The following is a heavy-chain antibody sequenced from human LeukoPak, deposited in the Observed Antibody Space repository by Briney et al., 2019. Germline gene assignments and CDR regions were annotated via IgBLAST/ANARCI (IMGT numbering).Heavy chain of an antibody. CDR2: ISYDGSNK. V-gene: IGHV3-30-3*01. CDR1: GFTFSSYA. J-gene: IGHJ4*02. Sequence: GGSLRLSCAASGFTFSSYAMHWVRQAPGKGLEWVAVISYDGSNKYYADSVKGRFTISRDNSKNTLYLQMNSLRAEDTAVYYCAGAWIQLWPPDYWGQGTLVTVSS. CDR3: AGAWIQLWPPDY. D-gene: IGHD5-18*01.